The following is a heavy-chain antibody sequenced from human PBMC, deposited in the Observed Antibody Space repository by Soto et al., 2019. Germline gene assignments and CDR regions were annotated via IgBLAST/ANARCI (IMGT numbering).Heavy chain of an antibody. Sequence: SETLSLTCTVSGGSISSYYWSWIRQPPGKGLEWIGYIYYSGSTNYNPSLKSRVTISVDTSKNQFSLKLSSVTAADTAVYYCARHISEEHEYSDAFDIWGQGTMVTVSS. CDR2: IYYSGST. V-gene: IGHV4-59*08. CDR1: GGSISSYY. CDR3: ARHISEEHEYSDAFDI. J-gene: IGHJ3*02. D-gene: IGHD5-18*01.